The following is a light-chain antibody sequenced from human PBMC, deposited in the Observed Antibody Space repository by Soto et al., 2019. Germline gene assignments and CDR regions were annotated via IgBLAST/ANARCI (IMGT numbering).Light chain of an antibody. J-gene: IGKJ5*01. Sequence: EIMMTQSPATLSVSPGERATLSCRASQSVSNNVAWYQQNPGQAPRLLIYYASTRATGIPARFSGSGSGTEFTLTISSLQAEDFALYYCQQYNTWPPITFGQGTRLEIK. CDR1: QSVSNN. CDR2: YAS. V-gene: IGKV3-15*01. CDR3: QQYNTWPPIT.